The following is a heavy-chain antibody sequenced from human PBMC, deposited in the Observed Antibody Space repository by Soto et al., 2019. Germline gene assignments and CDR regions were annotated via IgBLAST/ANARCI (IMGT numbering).Heavy chain of an antibody. CDR1: GGTFSSYA. Sequence: QVQLVQSGAEVKKPGSSVKVSCKASGGTFSSYAISWVRQAPGQGLEWMGGIIPIFGTANYAQKFQGRVTITADESTSTAYMELSSMRSEDTAVYYCARQKAEDFGELLSWYFDLWGRGTLVTVSS. CDR3: ARQKAEDFGELLSWYFDL. D-gene: IGHD3-10*01. V-gene: IGHV1-69*01. J-gene: IGHJ2*01. CDR2: IIPIFGTA.